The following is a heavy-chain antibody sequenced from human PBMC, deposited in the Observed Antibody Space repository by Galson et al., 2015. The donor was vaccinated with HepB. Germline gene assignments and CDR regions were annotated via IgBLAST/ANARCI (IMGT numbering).Heavy chain of an antibody. Sequence: SVKVSCKASGYTFTSYYMHWVRQAPGQGLEWMGIINPSGGSTSYAQKFQGRVTMTRDTSTSTVYMELSSLRSEDTAVYYCARALIQYNWNYEYFQHWGQGTLVTVSS. CDR2: INPSGGST. D-gene: IGHD1-7*01. V-gene: IGHV1-46*03. CDR3: ARALIQYNWNYEYFQH. J-gene: IGHJ1*01. CDR1: GYTFTSYY.